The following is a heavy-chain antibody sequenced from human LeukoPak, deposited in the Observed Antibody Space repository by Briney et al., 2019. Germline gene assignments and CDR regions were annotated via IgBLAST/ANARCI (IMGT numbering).Heavy chain of an antibody. CDR2: IYYNGDT. CDR1: GGSINGYY. CDR3: ARGGGWSPYYFDY. Sequence: SETLSLTCTVSGGSINGYYWSWIRQPPGMRLEYIGYIYYNGDTNHNPSLKSRVTISVDTSKNQFSLKLKSVTAADTAVYYCARGGGWSPYYFDYWGQGTLVTVSS. J-gene: IGHJ4*02. D-gene: IGHD6-19*01. V-gene: IGHV4-59*01.